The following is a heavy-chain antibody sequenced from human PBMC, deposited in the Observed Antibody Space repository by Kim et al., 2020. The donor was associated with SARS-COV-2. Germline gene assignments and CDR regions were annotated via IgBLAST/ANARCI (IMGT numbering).Heavy chain of an antibody. Sequence: SETLSLTCTVSGGSISTTTFYWGWLRQPPGKGLEWIGSVYYSGSTYYSPSLKSRVTISVDTSKNQFSLRLSSVTAADTAVYYCARHIPVNYCGNSFGHWGQGTLVTVSS. CDR1: GGSISTTTFY. CDR2: VYYSGST. D-gene: IGHD4-4*01. J-gene: IGHJ1*01. V-gene: IGHV4-39*01. CDR3: ARHIPVNYCGNSFGH.